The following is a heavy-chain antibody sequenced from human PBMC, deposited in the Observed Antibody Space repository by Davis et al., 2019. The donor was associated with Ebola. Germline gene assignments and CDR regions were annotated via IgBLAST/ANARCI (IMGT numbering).Heavy chain of an antibody. D-gene: IGHD3-3*01. CDR1: GFTFSTYS. CDR2: ISSDSDYI. Sequence: GESLKTSCAASGFTFSTYSMSWVRQAPGKGLEWVSSISSDSDYIYYADSVKGRFTISRDNSKKTLYLQMNSLRAEDTAVYYCAKSGLSFGVVKYHYGMDVWGKGTTVTVSS. J-gene: IGHJ6*04. CDR3: AKSGLSFGVVKYHYGMDV. V-gene: IGHV3-21*04.